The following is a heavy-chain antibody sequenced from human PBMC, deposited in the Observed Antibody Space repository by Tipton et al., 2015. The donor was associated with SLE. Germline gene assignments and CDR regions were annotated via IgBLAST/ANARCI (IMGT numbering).Heavy chain of an antibody. D-gene: IGHD2-21*02. CDR1: GFTFSSYW. Sequence: SLRLSCAASGFTFSSYWMSWVRQAPGKGLEWVANIKQDGSEKYYVDSVKGRFTISRDNSKNTLYLQMNSLRAEDTAVYYCARGGDPYWYFDLWGRGTLVTVSS. CDR3: ARGGDPYWYFDL. CDR2: IKQDGSEK. J-gene: IGHJ2*01. V-gene: IGHV3-7*02.